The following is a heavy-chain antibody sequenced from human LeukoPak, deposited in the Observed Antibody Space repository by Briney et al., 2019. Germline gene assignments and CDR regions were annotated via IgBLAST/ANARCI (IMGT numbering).Heavy chain of an antibody. CDR1: GGSFSGYY. CDR3: ARGRIAAAGTYGY. CDR2: INHSGST. J-gene: IGHJ4*02. V-gene: IGHV4-34*01. Sequence: SETLSLTCAVYGGSFSGYYWSWIRQPPGKGLEWIGEINHSGSTNYNPSLKSRVTISVDTSKNQISLKLSSVTAADTAVYYCARGRIAAAGTYGYWGQGTLVTVSS. D-gene: IGHD6-13*01.